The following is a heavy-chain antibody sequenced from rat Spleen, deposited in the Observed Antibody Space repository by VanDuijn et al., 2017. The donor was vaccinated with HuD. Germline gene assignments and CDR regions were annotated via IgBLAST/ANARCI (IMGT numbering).Heavy chain of an antibody. D-gene: IGHD1-9*01. Sequence: EVQLVESGGGLVQPGRSMKLSCAASGFTFSSFPMAWVRQGPTMGLAWVATISSNGNNIYYRDSVKGRFTISRDNAKSTLYLQMDSLRSEDTATYYCAREGTYYGDYFDYWGQGVMVTVSS. J-gene: IGHJ2*01. CDR3: AREGTYYGDYFDY. CDR1: GFTFSSFP. V-gene: IGHV5-46*01. CDR2: ISSNGNNI.